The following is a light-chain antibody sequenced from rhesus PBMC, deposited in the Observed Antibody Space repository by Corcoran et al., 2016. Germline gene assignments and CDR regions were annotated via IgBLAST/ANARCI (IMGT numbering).Light chain of an antibody. CDR3: QQYTTLPRT. Sequence: DIQMTQSPSSLSASVGDRVTITCRASENANNYLNWYQQKPGKAPNLLIYTASTFQSGVPSRFSGSGSGTEFTLTISSLQPEDFATNYCQQYTTLPRTFGQGTTVDI. J-gene: IGKJ1*01. CDR1: ENANNY. V-gene: IGKV1-74*01. CDR2: TAS.